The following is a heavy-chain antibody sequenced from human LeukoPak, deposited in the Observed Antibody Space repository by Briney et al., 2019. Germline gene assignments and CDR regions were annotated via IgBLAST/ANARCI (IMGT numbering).Heavy chain of an antibody. CDR3: VRGVGVSSFNYCAP. D-gene: IGHD5-24*01. CDR2: IWYDASDR. J-gene: IGHJ5*02. V-gene: IGHV3-33*01. Sequence: PGRSLTLSCAASGFTFSSFGMHWVRQAPGKGLEWVAVIWYDASDRYYADSVKGRFTISRDNSKNTLFLQMNSLRDDDTAVYYCVRGVGVSSFNYCAPGGQGTWVVVSS. CDR1: GFTFSSFG.